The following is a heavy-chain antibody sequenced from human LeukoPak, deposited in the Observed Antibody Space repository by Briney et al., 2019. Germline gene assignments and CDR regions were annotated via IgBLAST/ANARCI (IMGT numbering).Heavy chain of an antibody. Sequence: ASVKVSCKASGYTFTSYGISWVRQAPGQGLEWMGWISAYNGNTNYTQKLQGRVTMTTDTSTSTAQMELRSLRSDDTAVYYCARGPNSYGDYGRLNYWGQGTLVTVS. CDR2: ISAYNGNT. D-gene: IGHD4-17*01. V-gene: IGHV1-18*01. CDR1: GYTFTSYG. J-gene: IGHJ4*02. CDR3: ARGPNSYGDYGRLNY.